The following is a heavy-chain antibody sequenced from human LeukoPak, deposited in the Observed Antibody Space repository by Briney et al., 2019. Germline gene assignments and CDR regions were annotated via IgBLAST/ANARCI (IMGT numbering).Heavy chain of an antibody. CDR3: AKAYYYDSSGYYP. CDR1: GGSFSGYY. D-gene: IGHD3-22*01. CDR2: INHSGST. V-gene: IGHV4-34*01. J-gene: IGHJ5*02. Sequence: SETLSLTCAVYGGSFSGYYWSWIRQPPGKGLERIGEINHSGSTNYNPSLKSRVTISVDTSKNQFSLKLSSVTAADTAVYYCAKAYYYDSSGYYPWGQGTLVTVSS.